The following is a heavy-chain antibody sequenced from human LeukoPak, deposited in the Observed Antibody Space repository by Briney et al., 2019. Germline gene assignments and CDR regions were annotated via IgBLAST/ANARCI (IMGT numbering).Heavy chain of an antibody. CDR1: GYSFTTYW. V-gene: IGHV5-51*01. D-gene: IGHD3-3*01. CDR3: ARHEGGVVTHFDY. CDR2: IYPGDSDT. Sequence: GESVKISCEGSGYSFTTYWIGWVRQMPGRGLEWMGIIYPGDSDTRYSPSFQGQVTISADKSISTAYLQWISLKASDTAMYYCARHEGGVVTHFDYCGQGTLVSVSS. J-gene: IGHJ4*02.